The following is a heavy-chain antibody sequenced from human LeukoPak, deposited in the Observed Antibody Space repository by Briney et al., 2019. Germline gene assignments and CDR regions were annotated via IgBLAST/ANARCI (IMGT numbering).Heavy chain of an antibody. CDR2: ISWNSGSI. CDR1: GFTFDDYA. CDR3: AKVSRQWLVSTFDY. V-gene: IGHV3-9*01. Sequence: LRLSCAASGFTFDDYAMHWVRQAPGKGLEWVSGISWNSGSIGYADSVKGRFTISRDNAKNSLYLQMNSLRAEDTALYYCAKVSRQWLVSTFDYWGQGTLVTVSS. J-gene: IGHJ4*02. D-gene: IGHD6-19*01.